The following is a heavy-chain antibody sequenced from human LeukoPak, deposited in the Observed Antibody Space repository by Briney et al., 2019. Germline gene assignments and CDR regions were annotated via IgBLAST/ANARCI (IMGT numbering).Heavy chain of an antibody. CDR3: AGPSTQYYYYYMDV. CDR1: GLRFSDYY. D-gene: IGHD3-3*02. Sequence: GGSLRLSCAASGLRFSDYYVSWIRQAPGKGLQWVSYISSGGDIMHYADSVKGRFTISRDNAKNSLYLQMNSLRAEDTAVYYCAGPSTQYYYYYMDVWGKGTTVTISS. V-gene: IGHV3-11*04. CDR2: ISSGGDIM. J-gene: IGHJ6*03.